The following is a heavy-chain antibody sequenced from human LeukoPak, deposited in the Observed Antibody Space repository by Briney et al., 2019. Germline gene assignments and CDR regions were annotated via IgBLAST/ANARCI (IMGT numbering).Heavy chain of an antibody. J-gene: IGHJ4*02. CDR1: GGSFSGYY. V-gene: IGHV4-34*01. Sequence: PSETLSLTCAVYGGSFSGYYWSWIRQPPGKGLEWIGEINHSGSTNYDPSLKSRVTISVDTSKDQFSLKLSSVTAADTAVYYCARGRIAARPFDYWGQGTLVTVSS. D-gene: IGHD6-6*01. CDR3: ARGRIAARPFDY. CDR2: INHSGST.